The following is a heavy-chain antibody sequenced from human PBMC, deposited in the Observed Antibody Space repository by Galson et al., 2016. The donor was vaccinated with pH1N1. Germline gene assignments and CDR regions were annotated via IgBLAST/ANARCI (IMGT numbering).Heavy chain of an antibody. D-gene: IGHD6-13*01. CDR3: ARSAAAVGNAFDM. CDR1: GGTFSSYT. J-gene: IGHJ3*02. CDR2: ILPILGIA. V-gene: IGHV1-69*02. Sequence: SVKVSCKASGGTFSSYTINWVRQAPGQGLEWMGRILPILGIANYAQKFQGRVTITADKSTSTAYMEVIRLGSDDTAVYYCARSAAAVGNAFDMWGQGTKVTVSS.